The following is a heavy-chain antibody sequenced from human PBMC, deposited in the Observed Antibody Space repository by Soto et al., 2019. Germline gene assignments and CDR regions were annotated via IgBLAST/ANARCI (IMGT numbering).Heavy chain of an antibody. Sequence: QVQLVESGGGVVQPGRSLRLSCAASGFTFSSYAMHWVRQAPGKGLEWVAVISYDGSNKYYADSVKGRFTISRDNSKNTLYLQMNSLRAEDTAVYYCARDGGDYAFDYWGQGTLVTVSS. V-gene: IGHV3-30-3*01. CDR2: ISYDGSNK. CDR3: ARDGGDYAFDY. CDR1: GFTFSSYA. J-gene: IGHJ4*02. D-gene: IGHD4-17*01.